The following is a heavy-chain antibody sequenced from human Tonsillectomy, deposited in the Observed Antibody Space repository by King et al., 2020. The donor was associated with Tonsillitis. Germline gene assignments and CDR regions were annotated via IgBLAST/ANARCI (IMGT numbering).Heavy chain of an antibody. V-gene: IGHV3-11*05. D-gene: IGHD3-10*01. Sequence: QLVQSGGGLVKPGGSLRLSCAASGFTFNVYYMTWIRQPPVKVREWGSHICSSSTHTQYEYSVKCRFTISRDNAKNSLYLQMNSLSADDTAVYYCARDNVDRFGDYFDYWGQGTLVTVSS. CDR1: GFTFNVYY. J-gene: IGHJ4*02. CDR3: ARDNVDRFGDYFDY. CDR2: ICSSSTHT.